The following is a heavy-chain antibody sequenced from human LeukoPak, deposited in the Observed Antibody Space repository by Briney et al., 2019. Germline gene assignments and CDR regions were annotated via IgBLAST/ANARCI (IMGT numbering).Heavy chain of an antibody. CDR3: ASGDHRGGDYSSGN. CDR2: INPINGDT. V-gene: IGHV1-2*02. Sequence: ASVKVSCKASGYTFTSYGISWVRQAPGQGLEWMGWINPINGDTIYAQKFRGRVTVTRDTSITTAYMELSRLRSDDTAVYYCASGDHRGGDYSSGNWGQGTLVTVSS. D-gene: IGHD4-17*01. CDR1: GYTFTSYG. J-gene: IGHJ4*02.